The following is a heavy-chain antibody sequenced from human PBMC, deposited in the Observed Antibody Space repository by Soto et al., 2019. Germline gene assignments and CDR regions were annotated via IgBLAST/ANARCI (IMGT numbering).Heavy chain of an antibody. D-gene: IGHD3-3*01. CDR3: ARQIRHDDSWSNTYYYYGLDV. CDR2: IYPGDSDT. V-gene: IGHV5-51*01. Sequence: GESLKISCKGSDYSFNTYWIAWVRQMPGKGLEWMGIIYPGDSDTRYSPSFQGQVTISADKSISTAPLQWSSLKASDTSMYYSARQIRHDDSWSNTYYYYGLDVWGQGTTVTVSS. CDR1: DYSFNTYW. J-gene: IGHJ6*02.